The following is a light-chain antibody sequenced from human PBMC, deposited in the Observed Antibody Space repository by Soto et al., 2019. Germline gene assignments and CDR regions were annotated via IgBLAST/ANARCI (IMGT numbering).Light chain of an antibody. V-gene: IGKV3-15*01. J-gene: IGKJ1*01. Sequence: VMTQSRAALPVSPGERVTLCCRASQSIRSNLAWYQQKPGQAPRLLMYGAPTRATGVPATFTGSGSGTEFTLTISGLQSEDFAVYYCQQYRYWPRTFGQGTKVDIK. CDR1: QSIRSN. CDR2: GAP. CDR3: QQYRYWPRT.